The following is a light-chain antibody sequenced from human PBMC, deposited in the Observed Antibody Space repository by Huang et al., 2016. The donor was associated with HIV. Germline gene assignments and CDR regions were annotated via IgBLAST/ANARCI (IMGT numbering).Light chain of an antibody. V-gene: IGKV3D-20*01. CDR3: QQYGSSPLT. CDR2: ESS. CDR1: QSLSSSY. Sequence: EIVLTQSPATLSLSPGERATLSCWASQSLSSSYLAWYQQKPGLAPRLLIYESSNRATGIPDRFSGSGSVTDFTLTISRLEPEDFAVYYCQQYGSSPLTFGGGTKVEIK. J-gene: IGKJ4*01.